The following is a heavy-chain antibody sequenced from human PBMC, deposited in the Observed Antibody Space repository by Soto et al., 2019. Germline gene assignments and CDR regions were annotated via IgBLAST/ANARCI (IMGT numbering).Heavy chain of an antibody. CDR3: ARGMAVAGHYFDS. V-gene: IGHV4-34*01. CDR1: GGSFGGYY. D-gene: IGHD6-19*01. CDR2: INHSGTT. J-gene: IGHJ4*02. Sequence: QVQLQQWGAGLLKPSETLSLTCAVYGGSFGGYYWGWIRQPPGKGLEWIGEINHSGTTNYNPSLKSRVTMSVDTTKNQFSLKLNFVTAADTAVYYCARGMAVAGHYFDSWGQGTLVTVSS.